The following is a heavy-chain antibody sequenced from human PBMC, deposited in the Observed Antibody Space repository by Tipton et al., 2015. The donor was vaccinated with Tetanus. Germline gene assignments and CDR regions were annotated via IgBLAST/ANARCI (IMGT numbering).Heavy chain of an antibody. V-gene: IGHV4-61*01. Sequence: TLSLTCTVSGGSVSSGSYYWSWIRQPPGKGLEWIGYIYYSGSTNYNPSLKSRVTISVDTSKNQFSLKLSSVTAADTAVYYCAREDSSGYFGLGYWGQGTLVTVSS. CDR3: AREDSSGYFGLGY. D-gene: IGHD3-22*01. CDR2: IYYSGST. CDR1: GGSVSSGSYY. J-gene: IGHJ4*02.